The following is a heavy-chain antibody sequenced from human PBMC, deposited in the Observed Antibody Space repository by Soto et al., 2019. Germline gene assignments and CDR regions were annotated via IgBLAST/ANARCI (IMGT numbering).Heavy chain of an antibody. J-gene: IGHJ5*02. CDR3: ARGGQWLVNWFDP. Sequence: QVQLVESGGGVVQPGMSLRLSCAASGFTFSSFAMHWVRQAPGKGLEWVASLSYDGSDRYYEDSVKGRHIISRDNSKNTVYLQLNSLRSEDTAVYYCARGGQWLVNWFDPWGQGTLVTVSS. CDR1: GFTFSSFA. CDR2: LSYDGSDR. D-gene: IGHD6-19*01. V-gene: IGHV3-30*04.